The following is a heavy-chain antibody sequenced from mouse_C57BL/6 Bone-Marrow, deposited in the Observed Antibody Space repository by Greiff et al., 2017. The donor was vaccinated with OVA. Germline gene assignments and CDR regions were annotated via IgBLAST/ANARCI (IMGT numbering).Heavy chain of an antibody. D-gene: IGHD2-13*01. J-gene: IGHJ2*01. CDR1: GYTFTDYD. Sequence: QVQLQQSGAELVRPGASVTLSCKASGYTFTDYDMHWVKQTPVHGLEWIGAIDPKTGGTAYNQKFKGKATLTVDKSSSTAYMELRSLTSEDSAVDYCTRGPRLLDYGCRGNALTVSA. CDR3: TRGPRLLDY. CDR2: IDPKTGGT. V-gene: IGHV1-15*01.